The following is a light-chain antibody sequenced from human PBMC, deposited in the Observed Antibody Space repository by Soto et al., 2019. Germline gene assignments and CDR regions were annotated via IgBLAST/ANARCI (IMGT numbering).Light chain of an antibody. Sequence: EIVLTQSPGTLSFSPGERATLSCRASQSLSSSYLAWYQQKPGQAPRLLISGASTRATGIPDRFSGSGSGTDFILTISRLEPEDFAVYYCKQYGFSGSKTYGQGKRLEIX. J-gene: IGKJ5*01. CDR3: KQYGFSGSKT. CDR1: QSLSSSY. CDR2: GAS. V-gene: IGKV3-20*01.